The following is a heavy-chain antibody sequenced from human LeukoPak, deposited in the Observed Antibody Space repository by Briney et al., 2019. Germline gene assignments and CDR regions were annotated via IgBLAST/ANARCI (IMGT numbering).Heavy chain of an antibody. Sequence: GGSLRLSCAASGFTFSTYWMIWVRQTPGKGLEWVACIKQDGSETHYVDSVKGRSTISRDNTKNSLYLQMNSLRAEDTAVYYCARASSSKNVQNVDVWGQGTTVTVSS. V-gene: IGHV3-7*01. CDR1: GFTFSTYW. CDR3: ARASSSKNVQNVDV. D-gene: IGHD4-11*01. CDR2: IKQDGSET. J-gene: IGHJ6*02.